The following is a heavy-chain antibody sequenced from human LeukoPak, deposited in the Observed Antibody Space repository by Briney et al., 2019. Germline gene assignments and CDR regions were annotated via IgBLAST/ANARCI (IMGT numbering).Heavy chain of an antibody. D-gene: IGHD3-10*01. CDR3: AREAGAGSDDAFDS. Sequence: SVKVSCKASGGTFSSYAISWVRQAPGQGLEWMGGIIPIFGTANYAQKFQGRVTITADESTTTDYMELSSLRSEDTAVYYCAREAGAGSDDAFDSWVQGTMVTVSS. J-gene: IGHJ3*02. CDR2: IIPIFGTA. CDR1: GGTFSSYA. V-gene: IGHV1-69*01.